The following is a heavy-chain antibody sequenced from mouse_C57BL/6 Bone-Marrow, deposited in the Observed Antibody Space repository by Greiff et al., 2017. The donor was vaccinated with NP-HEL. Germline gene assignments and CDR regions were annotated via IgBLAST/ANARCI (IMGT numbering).Heavy chain of an antibody. D-gene: IGHD4-1*01. CDR1: GYTFTSYW. Sequence: VQLQQPGAELVMPGASVKLSCKASGYTFTSYWMHWVKQRPGQGLEWIGEIDPSDSHTNYNQKFKGKSTLTVDKSSSTAYMQLSSLTSEDSAVYYCAREGELGQDFDYWGQGTTLTVSS. J-gene: IGHJ2*01. V-gene: IGHV1-69*01. CDR3: AREGELGQDFDY. CDR2: IDPSDSHT.